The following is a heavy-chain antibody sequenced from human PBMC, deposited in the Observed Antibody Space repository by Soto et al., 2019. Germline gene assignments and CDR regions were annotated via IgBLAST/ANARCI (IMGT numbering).Heavy chain of an antibody. V-gene: IGHV1-2*04. CDR1: GYIFTNYA. Sequence: ASVKVSCKASGYIFTNYAMHWVRQAPGQRLEWMGWINPNSGGTNYAQKFQGWVTMTRDTSISTAYMELSRLRSDDTAVYYCATSGYSGHLDAFDIWGQGTMVTVSS. CDR3: ATSGYSGHLDAFDI. J-gene: IGHJ3*02. D-gene: IGHD5-12*01. CDR2: INPNSGGT.